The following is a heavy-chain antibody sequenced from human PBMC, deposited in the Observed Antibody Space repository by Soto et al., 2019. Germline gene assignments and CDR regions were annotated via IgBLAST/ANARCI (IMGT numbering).Heavy chain of an antibody. Sequence: PSETLSLTCAVYGGSFSGYYWSWIRQPPGKGLEWIGEINHSGSTNYNPSLKSRVTISVDTSKNQFSLKLSSVTAADTAVYYCARGRSNSYGYYYYYGMDVWGQGTTVTVSS. CDR3: ARGRSNSYGYYYYYGMDV. J-gene: IGHJ6*02. CDR2: INHSGST. V-gene: IGHV4-34*01. CDR1: GGSFSGYY. D-gene: IGHD5-18*01.